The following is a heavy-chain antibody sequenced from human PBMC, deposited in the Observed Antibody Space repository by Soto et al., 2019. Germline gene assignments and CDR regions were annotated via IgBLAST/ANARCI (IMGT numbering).Heavy chain of an antibody. CDR2: IKSKTDGGST. CDR1: GFTFINFG. CDR3: ARAYGDYGYYYYYYVDV. D-gene: IGHD4-17*01. V-gene: IGHV3-15*07. J-gene: IGHJ6*03. Sequence: GGSLRLSCTASGFTFINFGMHWVLQAAGQGLEWVGGIKSKTDGGSTDYAAPVKGRFTISRDNSKNTLYLQMHSLKAEDTAVYYCARAYGDYGYYYYYYVDVWGKGSTVTVAS.